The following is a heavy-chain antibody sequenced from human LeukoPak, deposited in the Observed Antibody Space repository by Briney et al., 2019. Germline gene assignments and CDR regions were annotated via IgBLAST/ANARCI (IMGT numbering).Heavy chain of an antibody. Sequence: PSETLSLTCAVSGGSISSNNWWSWVRQPPGRGLEWIGEIYHSGNTKYNPSLKSRVTISVDKSNNQFSLKLTSVTAADTAVYFCASGDSSGWSYEHDYWGQGTQVTVSS. V-gene: IGHV4-4*02. D-gene: IGHD6-19*01. J-gene: IGHJ4*02. CDR3: ASGDSSGWSYEHDY. CDR2: IYHSGNT. CDR1: GGSISSNNW.